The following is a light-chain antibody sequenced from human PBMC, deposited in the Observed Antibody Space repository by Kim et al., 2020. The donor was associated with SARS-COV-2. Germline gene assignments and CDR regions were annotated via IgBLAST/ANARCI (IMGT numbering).Light chain of an antibody. J-gene: IGKJ1*01. CDR1: QGITNY. CDR3: QQFSVYPRT. V-gene: IGKV1-9*01. Sequence: ASVGDRVTLTCRARQGITNYLAWYHQNPGKAPKLLIYGASPLQSGVPSRFSGRGSGTEFTLTISRLQPEDFANYYCQQFSVYPRTFGQGTKVDIK. CDR2: GAS.